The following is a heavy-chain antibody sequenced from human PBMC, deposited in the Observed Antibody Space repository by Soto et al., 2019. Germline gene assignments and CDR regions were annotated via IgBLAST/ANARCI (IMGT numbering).Heavy chain of an antibody. Sequence: QVQLVESGGGVVQPGRSLRLSCAASGFTFSSYGMHWVRQAPGKGLEWVAVISYDGSNKYYADSVKGRFTISRDNSKNTLYLQMNSLRAEDTAVYYCAKDLACSGGSCYSTSSYYYYMDVWGKGTTVTVSS. D-gene: IGHD2-15*01. CDR1: GFTFSSYG. J-gene: IGHJ6*03. V-gene: IGHV3-30*18. CDR3: AKDLACSGGSCYSTSSYYYYMDV. CDR2: ISYDGSNK.